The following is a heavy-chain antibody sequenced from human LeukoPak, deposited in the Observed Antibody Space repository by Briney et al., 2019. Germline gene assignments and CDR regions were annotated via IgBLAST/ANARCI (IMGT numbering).Heavy chain of an antibody. D-gene: IGHD6-13*01. CDR3: AKATNRHEYSSSWYLLDY. J-gene: IGHJ4*02. CDR2: ISGSGGST. Sequence: GGSLRLSCAASGFTFSSYAMHWVRQAPGKGLEWVSAISGSGGSTYYADSVKGRFTISRDNSKNTLYLQMNSLRAEDTAVYYCAKATNRHEYSSSWYLLDYWGQGTLVTVSS. V-gene: IGHV3-23*01. CDR1: GFTFSSYA.